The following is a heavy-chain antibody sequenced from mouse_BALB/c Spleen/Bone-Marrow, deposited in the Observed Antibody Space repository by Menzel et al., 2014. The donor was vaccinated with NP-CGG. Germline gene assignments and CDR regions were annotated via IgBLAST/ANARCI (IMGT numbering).Heavy chain of an antibody. CDR3: ARDTTVGY. Sequence: QVQLKQSGAELMKPGASVKISCKDTGYTFSSYWIEWVKQRPGHGLEWIGEILPGSGSTNYNEKFKGKATFTADTSSNTAYMRLSSLTSEDSAVYHCARDTTVGYWGQGTTLTVSS. CDR1: GYTFSSYW. CDR2: ILPGSGST. D-gene: IGHD1-1*01. V-gene: IGHV1-9*01. J-gene: IGHJ2*01.